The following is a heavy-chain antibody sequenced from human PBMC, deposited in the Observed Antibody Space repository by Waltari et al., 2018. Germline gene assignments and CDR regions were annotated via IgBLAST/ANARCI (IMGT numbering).Heavy chain of an antibody. Sequence: QVQLVQSGAEVKKPGASVKVSCKASGYTFTSYGISWVRQAPGQGLEWMGWISAYNGNINYAQKLQGRVTMTTDTSTSTAYMELRSLRSDDTAVYYCARDDSYYDFWSGPEGFDYWGQGTLVTVSS. CDR2: ISAYNGNI. V-gene: IGHV1-18*01. CDR3: ARDDSYYDFWSGPEGFDY. D-gene: IGHD3-3*01. CDR1: GYTFTSYG. J-gene: IGHJ4*02.